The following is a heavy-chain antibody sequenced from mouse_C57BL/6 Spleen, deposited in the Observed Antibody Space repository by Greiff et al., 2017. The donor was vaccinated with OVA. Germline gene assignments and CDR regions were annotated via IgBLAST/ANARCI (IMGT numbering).Heavy chain of an antibody. CDR1: GYTFTDYE. CDR3: TRSSYGSSYGYFDY. CDR2: IDPETGGT. Sequence: VQLQQSGAELVRPGASVTLSCKASGYTFTDYEINWVKQTPVHGLEWIGAIDPETGGTAYNQKFKGKAILTADKSSSTAYMELRSLTSEDSAVYDCTRSSYGSSYGYFDYWGQGTTLTVSS. V-gene: IGHV1-15*01. D-gene: IGHD1-1*01. J-gene: IGHJ2*01.